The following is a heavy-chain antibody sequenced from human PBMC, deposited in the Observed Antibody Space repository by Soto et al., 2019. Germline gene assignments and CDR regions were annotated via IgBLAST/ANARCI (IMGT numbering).Heavy chain of an antibody. CDR2: MNRDGSEK. D-gene: IGHD6-13*01. CDR3: GRDAGRRFDY. V-gene: IGHV3-7*01. CDR1: GFTFSSYW. Sequence: EVQLVESGGGLVQPGGSLRLSCAASGFTFSSYWMTWARQAPGKGLEWVASMNRDGSEKRYVDSVECRFTISSDNAKNSLFLQMNSLSPDDTAVYYCGRDAGRRFDYWGQGSLVTVS. J-gene: IGHJ4*02.